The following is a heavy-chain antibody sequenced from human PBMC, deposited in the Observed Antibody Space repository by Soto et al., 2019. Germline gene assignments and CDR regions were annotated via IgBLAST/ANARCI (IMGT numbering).Heavy chain of an antibody. D-gene: IGHD3-3*01. CDR2: INPNSGGT. Sequence: GASVKVFCKASGGTFSSYAISWVRQAPGQGLEWMGWINPNSGGTNYAQKFQGRVTMTRDTSISTAYMELSRLRPDDTAVYYCARDLDFPDLNYGMDVWGQGTTVTGLL. V-gene: IGHV1-2*02. CDR3: ARDLDFPDLNYGMDV. CDR1: GGTFSSYA. J-gene: IGHJ6*02.